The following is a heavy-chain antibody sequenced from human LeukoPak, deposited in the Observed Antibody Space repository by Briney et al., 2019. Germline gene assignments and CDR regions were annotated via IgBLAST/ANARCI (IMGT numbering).Heavy chain of an antibody. CDR2: ISGSGGST. D-gene: IGHD2-21*02. J-gene: IGHJ4*02. CDR3: AKATVGAYCGGDCYLPFDY. Sequence: GGSLRLSCSASGFTFSSYAMSWVRQAPGKGLEWVSGISGSGGSTYYADSVKGRFTISRDNSKNTVYLQMNSLRAEDTAVYYCAKATVGAYCGGDCYLPFDYWGQGTLVTVSS. V-gene: IGHV3-23*01. CDR1: GFTFSSYA.